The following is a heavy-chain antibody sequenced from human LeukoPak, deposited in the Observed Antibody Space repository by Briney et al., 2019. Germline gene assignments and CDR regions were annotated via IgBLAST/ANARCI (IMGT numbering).Heavy chain of an antibody. CDR1: GFTFSSYA. V-gene: IGHV3-23*01. J-gene: IGHJ3*02. CDR3: AKGLSASGRFNAFDI. D-gene: IGHD3-3*01. Sequence: GGSLRLSCAASGFTFSSYAMSWVRQAPGKGLEWVSAISGSGGSTYYADSVKGRFTISRDNSKNTLYLQMNSLRAEDTVVYYCAKGLSASGRFNAFDIWGQGTMVTVSS. CDR2: ISGSGGST.